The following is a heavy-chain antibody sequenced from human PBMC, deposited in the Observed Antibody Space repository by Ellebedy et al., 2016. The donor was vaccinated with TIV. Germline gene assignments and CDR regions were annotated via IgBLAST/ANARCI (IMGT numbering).Heavy chain of an antibody. CDR3: ARDQSIAAAGTDFDY. Sequence: SVKVSXXASGGTFSSYAISWVRQAPGQGLEWMGGIIPIFGTANYAQKFQGRVTMTRDTSISTAYMELSRLRSDDTAVYYCARDQSIAAAGTDFDYWGQGTLVTVSS. CDR1: GGTFSSYA. J-gene: IGHJ4*02. D-gene: IGHD6-13*01. V-gene: IGHV1-69*05. CDR2: IIPIFGTA.